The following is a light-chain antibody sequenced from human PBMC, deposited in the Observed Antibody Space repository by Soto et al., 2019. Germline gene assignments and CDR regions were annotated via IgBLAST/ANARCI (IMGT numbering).Light chain of an antibody. CDR2: GAS. CDR3: QPYGSSPPYT. J-gene: IGKJ2*01. V-gene: IGKV3-20*01. Sequence: EIVLTQSPGTLSLSPGERATLSCRASQSVSSSYLAWYQQKPGQAPRLLIYGASSRTTGIPDRFSGSGSGTDFTLTIRRLEPEDFAMYSCQPYGSSPPYTFGQGTKLEIK. CDR1: QSVSSSY.